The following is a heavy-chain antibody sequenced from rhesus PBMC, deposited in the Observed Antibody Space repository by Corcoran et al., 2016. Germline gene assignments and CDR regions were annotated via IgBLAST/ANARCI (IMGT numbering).Heavy chain of an antibody. CDR3: ARDARSGYYTFGLDS. J-gene: IGHJ6*01. V-gene: IGHV1S2*01. CDR2: INPYKGNI. Sequence: QVQLVQSGAEVKKPGSSVKVSCKASGYTFTDYYMPWVRQAPRQGLAWRGWINPYKGNIKYAQKFHGRVTMTRDTSTSTAYMELSSLRAEDTAVYYCARDARSGYYTFGLDSWGQGVVVTVSS. D-gene: IGHD3-28*01. CDR1: GYTFTDYY.